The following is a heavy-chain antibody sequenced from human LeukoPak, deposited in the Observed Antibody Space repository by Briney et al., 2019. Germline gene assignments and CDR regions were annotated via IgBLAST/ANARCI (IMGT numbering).Heavy chain of an antibody. CDR1: GFTFSSYS. V-gene: IGHV3-21*01. D-gene: IGHD3-22*01. J-gene: IGHJ4*02. CDR3: ARGRITMSPIDY. Sequence: GGSLRLSCAASGFTFSSYSMNWVRQAPGKGLEWVSSISSSSSYIYYADSVKGRFTISRDNAKNSLYLQMNTLRAEDTAVYYCARGRITMSPIDYWGQGTLVTVSS. CDR2: ISSSSSYI.